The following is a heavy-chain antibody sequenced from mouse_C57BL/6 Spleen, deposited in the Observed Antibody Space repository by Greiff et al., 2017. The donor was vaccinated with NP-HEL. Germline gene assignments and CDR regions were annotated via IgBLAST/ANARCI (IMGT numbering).Heavy chain of an antibody. J-gene: IGHJ4*01. CDR3: ARRPDYYGSSPYAMDY. Sequence: VQLQQSDAELVKPGASVKISCKVSGYTFTDHTIHWMKQRPEQGLEWIGYIYPRDGSTKYNEKFKGKATLTADKSSSTSYMQLNSLTSEDSAVYFCARRPDYYGSSPYAMDYWGQGTSVTVSA. V-gene: IGHV1-78*01. CDR2: IYPRDGST. CDR1: GYTFTDHT. D-gene: IGHD1-1*01.